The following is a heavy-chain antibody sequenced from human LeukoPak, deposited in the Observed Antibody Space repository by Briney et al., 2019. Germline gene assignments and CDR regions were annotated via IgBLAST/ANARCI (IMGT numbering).Heavy chain of an antibody. D-gene: IGHD2-8*01. CDR2: IRFDGSDE. V-gene: IGHV3-30*02. Sequence: PGGSLRLSCAASGFRFSTSGMHWVRQAPGKGLEWVSFIRFDGSDEDHGDSVKGRFTISRDNSRSTLYLQMNSLRAEDTALYYCAKDTSIGRYCTNGVCSPFDYWGQGTLVTVSS. J-gene: IGHJ4*02. CDR1: GFRFSTSG. CDR3: AKDTSIGRYCTNGVCSPFDY.